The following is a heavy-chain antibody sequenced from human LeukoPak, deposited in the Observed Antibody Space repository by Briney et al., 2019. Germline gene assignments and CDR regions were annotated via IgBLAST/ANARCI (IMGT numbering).Heavy chain of an antibody. D-gene: IGHD6-19*01. CDR3: ARVRVAVAATRDFDY. J-gene: IGHJ4*02. CDR2: IIAYNGNT. Sequence: GESLKISCKGSGYSFTSYWIGWVRQMPGKGLEWMGWIIAYNGNTNYAQKLQGRVTMTTDTSTSTAYMELRSLRSDDTAVYYCARVRVAVAATRDFDYWGQGTLVTVSS. CDR1: GYSFTSYW. V-gene: IGHV1-18*04.